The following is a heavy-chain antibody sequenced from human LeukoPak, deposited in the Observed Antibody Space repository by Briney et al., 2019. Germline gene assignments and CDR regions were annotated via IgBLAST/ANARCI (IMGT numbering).Heavy chain of an antibody. CDR2: IWYDGSNK. CDR1: GFTFICYG. Sequence: PGGSLRFSCAASGFTFICYGMHWEGPAPANGREWVAVIWYDGSNKYYADSVKGRFTISRDNSKNTLYLQMNSLRAEDTAVYYCARDEGIVVVPAATGAPDYWGQGTLVTVSS. V-gene: IGHV3-33*01. J-gene: IGHJ4*02. CDR3: ARDEGIVVVPAATGAPDY. D-gene: IGHD2-2*01.